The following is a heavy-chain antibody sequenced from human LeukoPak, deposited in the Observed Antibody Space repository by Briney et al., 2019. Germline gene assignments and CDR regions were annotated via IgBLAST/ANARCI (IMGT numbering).Heavy chain of an antibody. V-gene: IGHV3-7*03. CDR1: GFTFRSYW. Sequence: PGGSLRLSCAASGFTFRSYWMSWVRQAPGKGLEWVANIKQDESEKYYVESVKGRFTISRDNARKSLYLQMNSLRADDTVLYYCARDGSPFDFWGQGTLVTVSS. CDR2: IKQDESEK. J-gene: IGHJ4*02. CDR3: ARDGSPFDF.